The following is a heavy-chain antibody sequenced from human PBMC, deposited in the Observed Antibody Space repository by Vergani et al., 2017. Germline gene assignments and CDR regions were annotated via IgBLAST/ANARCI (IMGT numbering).Heavy chain of an antibody. V-gene: IGHV4-59*01. J-gene: IGHJ6*02. D-gene: IGHD3-10*01. CDR3: AREGRNYYGSGSSGMDV. CDR1: CGSISSYY. CDR2: IYYSGST. Sequence: QVQLQESGPGLVKPSETLSLTFTVSCGSISSYYWSWIRQPPGKGLEWIGYIYYSGSTNYNPSLNSRVTISVDTSKNQFSLKLSSVTAADTAVYYCAREGRNYYGSGSSGMDVWGQGTTVTVSS.